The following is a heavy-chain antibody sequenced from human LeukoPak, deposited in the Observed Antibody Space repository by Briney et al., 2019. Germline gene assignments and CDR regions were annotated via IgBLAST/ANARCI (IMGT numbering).Heavy chain of an antibody. CDR3: AAGGVYDLFDY. CDR2: FDPGDGKT. V-gene: IGHV1-24*01. D-gene: IGHD5/OR15-5a*01. CDR1: GYTLSDLS. Sequence: ASVKVTCKVSGYTLSDLSMHWVRQAPGKGLEWMGGFDPGDGKTIYTQKFQGRVTMTEDTSTDTAYMELSSLRSEDTAVYYCAAGGVYDLFDYWGQGTLVTVSS. J-gene: IGHJ4*02.